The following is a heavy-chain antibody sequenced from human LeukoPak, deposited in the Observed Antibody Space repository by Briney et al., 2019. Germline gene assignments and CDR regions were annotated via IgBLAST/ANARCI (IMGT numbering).Heavy chain of an antibody. CDR2: ISSSSSYI. CDR1: GFTFSSYS. J-gene: IGHJ4*02. CDR3: ASGCSSTSCYQGRDY. Sequence: GGSLRLSCAASGFTFSSYSMNWVRQAPGKGLEWVSSISSSSSYIYYADSVKGRFTISRDNAKNSLYLQMNSLRAEDTAVYYCASGCSSTSCYQGRDYWGQGTLVTVSS. V-gene: IGHV3-21*01. D-gene: IGHD2-2*01.